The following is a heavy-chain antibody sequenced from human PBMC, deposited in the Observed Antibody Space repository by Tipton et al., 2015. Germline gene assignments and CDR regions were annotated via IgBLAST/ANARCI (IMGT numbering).Heavy chain of an antibody. CDR2: INHGGSS. D-gene: IGHD6-13*01. CDR3: ARGAGNSSTWDFDY. J-gene: IGHJ4*02. CDR1: DGSFSGYY. V-gene: IGHV4-34*01. Sequence: TLSLTCTVYDGSFSGYYWSWIRQTPGKGLEWIGEINHGGSSNYKTSLNSRVSVSVDTSKNQFSLRVSSVTAADTAVYYCARGAGNSSTWDFDYWGQGSLVTVSS.